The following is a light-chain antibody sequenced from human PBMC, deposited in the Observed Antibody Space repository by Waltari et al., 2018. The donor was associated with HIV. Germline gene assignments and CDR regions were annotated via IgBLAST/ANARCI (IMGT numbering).Light chain of an antibody. V-gene: IGKV3-20*01. J-gene: IGKJ3*01. CDR2: GAS. Sequence: EIVLTQSPGTLSLSPGERATLSCRASESVRSSFLAWYQHKPGQAPRLLINGASTRASGIPDRFSGSGSGTEFTLTISSLQSEDFAVYYCQQYSNWPLTFGPGTKVDIK. CDR3: QQYSNWPLT. CDR1: ESVRSSF.